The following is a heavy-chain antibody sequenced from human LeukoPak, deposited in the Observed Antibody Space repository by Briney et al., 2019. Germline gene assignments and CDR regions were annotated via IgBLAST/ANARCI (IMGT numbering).Heavy chain of an antibody. Sequence: SETLSLTCTVSGGSISTSGYFWGWIRQPPARGLEWIGTVYYTGSTDYNSSLKSRVTISVDTSKNQFSLRLSSVTAADTAVYYCARDRGYSYARRTHFDYWGQGTLVTVSS. CDR2: VYYTGST. D-gene: IGHD5-18*01. V-gene: IGHV4-39*02. J-gene: IGHJ4*02. CDR3: ARDRGYSYARRTHFDY. CDR1: GGSISTSGYF.